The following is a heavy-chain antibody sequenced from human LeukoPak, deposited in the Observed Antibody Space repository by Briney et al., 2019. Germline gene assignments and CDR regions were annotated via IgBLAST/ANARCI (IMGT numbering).Heavy chain of an antibody. Sequence: GGSLRLSCAASGFTFSSYAMSWVRQAPGKGLEWVSAISGSGGSTYYADSVKGRFTISRDNAKNSLYLQMNSLRAEDTAVYYCAREGDIVLMVYAMDDPWGQGTLDTVSS. D-gene: IGHD2-8*01. CDR1: GFTFSSYA. V-gene: IGHV3-23*01. J-gene: IGHJ5*02. CDR2: ISGSGGST. CDR3: AREGDIVLMVYAMDDP.